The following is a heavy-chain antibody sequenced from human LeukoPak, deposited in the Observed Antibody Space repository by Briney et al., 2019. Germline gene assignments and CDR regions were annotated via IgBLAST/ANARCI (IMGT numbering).Heavy chain of an antibody. V-gene: IGHV6-1*01. J-gene: IGHJ4*02. Sequence: SQTLSLTCAISGDSVSSNSVTWHWIRQSPSRGLEWLGRTYYRSRWYNDYAVSVKGRITINPDTSKNQFSLQLNSVTPEDTAVCYCARDGGYRFDYWGQGSLVTVSS. CDR2: TYYRSRWYN. D-gene: IGHD5-18*01. CDR3: ARDGGYRFDY. CDR1: GDSVSSNSVT.